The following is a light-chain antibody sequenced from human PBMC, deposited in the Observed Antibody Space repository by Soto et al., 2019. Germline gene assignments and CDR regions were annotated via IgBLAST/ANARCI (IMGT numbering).Light chain of an antibody. CDR3: QHTYIPPYS. CDR1: QNINNY. Sequence: DIQMTQSPSSLSASVGDRVTITCRASQNINNYLNWYHHKPGKAPKLLIYGAFSLQSGVPSRFSGSGSGTDFTLTISSLQPEDFATYDCQHTYIPPYSFGPGTKLEI. J-gene: IGKJ2*03. CDR2: GAF. V-gene: IGKV1-39*01.